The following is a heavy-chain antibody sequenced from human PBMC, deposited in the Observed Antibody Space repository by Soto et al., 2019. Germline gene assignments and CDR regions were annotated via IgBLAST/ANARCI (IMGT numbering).Heavy chain of an antibody. D-gene: IGHD7-27*01. J-gene: IGHJ3*02. V-gene: IGHV3-15*01. Sequence: EAQLVESGGGLVKPGGSLRLSCAASGLTFSNSYMSWVRQTPGKRLEWVGRIKRKSDGETTDYAVDVKGRFSISRDDAQNMLYLQMNSLQTEDTAMYYCGTGSAFEIWGQGTMVTVSS. CDR2: IKRKSDGETT. CDR1: GLTFSNSY. CDR3: GTGSAFEI.